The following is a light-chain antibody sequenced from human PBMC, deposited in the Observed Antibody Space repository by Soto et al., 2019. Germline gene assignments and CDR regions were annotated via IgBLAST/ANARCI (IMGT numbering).Light chain of an antibody. CDR1: QTISTW. CDR2: DAS. J-gene: IGKJ1*01. V-gene: IGKV1-5*01. CDR3: QQYKSYSWT. Sequence: DIRVTQSPSTLSASVGDRVTITCRASQTISTWLAWYQQKPGKAPKLLIFDASSLQSGVPSRFSGSGSGTEFTLAISGLQPDDFATYYCQQYKSYSWTFGQGTKVEIK.